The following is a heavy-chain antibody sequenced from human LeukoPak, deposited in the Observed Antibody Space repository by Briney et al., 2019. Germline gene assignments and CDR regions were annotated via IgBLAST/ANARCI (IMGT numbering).Heavy chain of an antibody. CDR1: GGSISSGGYY. Sequence: SETLSLTCTVSGGSISSGGYYWSWIRQHPGKGLEWIGYIYNSGSTYYNPSLKCRVTISVDTSKNQLSLKVSSVTAADTAVYYCATSLSGTIDYWGQGALVTVSS. V-gene: IGHV4-31*03. CDR3: ATSLSGTIDY. CDR2: IYNSGST. D-gene: IGHD1-7*01. J-gene: IGHJ4*02.